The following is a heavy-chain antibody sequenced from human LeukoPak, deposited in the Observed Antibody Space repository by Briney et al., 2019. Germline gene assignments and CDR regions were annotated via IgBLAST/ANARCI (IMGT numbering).Heavy chain of an antibody. D-gene: IGHD4-17*01. V-gene: IGHV3-53*01. J-gene: IGHJ4*02. CDR1: GFTVSSNY. CDR3: ARLTVTYYFDY. CDR2: IYSGGTT. Sequence: GGSLRLSCAASGFTVSSNYMSWVRQAPGRGLEWVSVIYSGGTTYYADSVKGRFTISRDNSKNTLYLQMSSLRAEDTAVYYCARLTVTYYFDYWGQGTLVTVSS.